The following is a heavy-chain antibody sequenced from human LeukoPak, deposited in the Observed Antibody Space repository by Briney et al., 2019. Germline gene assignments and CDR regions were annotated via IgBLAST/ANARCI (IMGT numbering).Heavy chain of an antibody. J-gene: IGHJ1*01. CDR1: GFTFSSYS. CDR3: ARGLRYSGPSDGLKYFQH. V-gene: IGHV3-21*01. CDR2: ISSSSSYI. D-gene: IGHD5-12*01. Sequence: GGSLRLSCAASGFTFSSYSMNWVRQAPGKGLEWVSSISSSSSYIYYADSVKGRFTISRDNAKNSLYLQMNSLRAEDTAVYYCARGLRYSGPSDGLKYFQHWGQGTLVTVSS.